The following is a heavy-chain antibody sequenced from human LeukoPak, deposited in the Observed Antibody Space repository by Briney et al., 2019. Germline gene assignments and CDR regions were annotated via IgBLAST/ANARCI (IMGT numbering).Heavy chain of an antibody. V-gene: IGHV3-30*02. D-gene: IGHD3-3*01. CDR2: LWYDGSNK. J-gene: IGHJ4*02. Sequence: GGSLRLSCAASGFTFSRYGMHWVRQAPGKGLEWVAVLWYDGSNKEYADSVMGRFTISRDNSKNTLYLQMNSLRAEDTAVYYCASPGGYDFWSGPFDYWGQGTLVTVSS. CDR3: ASPGGYDFWSGPFDY. CDR1: GFTFSRYG.